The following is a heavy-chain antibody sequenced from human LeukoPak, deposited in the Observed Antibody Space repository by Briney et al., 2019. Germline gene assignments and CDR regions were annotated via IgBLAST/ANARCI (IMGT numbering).Heavy chain of an antibody. CDR3: ARDRNTDFWSGYYTNYLDY. CDR1: GFRFNTFW. D-gene: IGHD3-3*01. V-gene: IGHV3-7*01. J-gene: IGHJ4*02. CDR2: IKQDGSEK. Sequence: PGGSLRLSCAASGFRFNTFWMSWVRQAPGKGLEWVATIKQDGSEKYYVDSVKGRFTISRDNAKNSLYLQMNSLRAEDTAVYYCARDRNTDFWSGYYTNYLDYWGQGTLVTVSS.